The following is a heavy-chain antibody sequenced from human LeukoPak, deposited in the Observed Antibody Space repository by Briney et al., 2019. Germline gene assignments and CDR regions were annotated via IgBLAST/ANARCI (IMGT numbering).Heavy chain of an antibody. CDR1: GFTLSSYW. Sequence: GGSLRLSCAASGFTLSSYWMTWVRRAPGKGLEWVANTKKDGSQTAYVDSVKGRFTISRDNVHNSLYLQMNSLRVEDTAVYYCARVLGGSWEGPFDYWGQGTLVTVSS. J-gene: IGHJ4*02. D-gene: IGHD2-15*01. V-gene: IGHV3-7*01. CDR3: ARVLGGSWEGPFDY. CDR2: TKKDGSQT.